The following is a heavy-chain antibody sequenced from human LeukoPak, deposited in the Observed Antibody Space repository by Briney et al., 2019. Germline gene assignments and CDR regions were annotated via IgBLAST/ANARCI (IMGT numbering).Heavy chain of an antibody. Sequence: SGGSLRLSCAVSGFTFTNCWMSWARQSPGKGLEWVANIYLDGSRAYYVDSVKGRFTISRDNAKNSLFLQMNSLSAEDTAVYYCGRAGPVTKDHFMDVWGKGTTVTVSS. J-gene: IGHJ6*03. V-gene: IGHV3-7*01. D-gene: IGHD2-2*01. CDR2: IYLDGSRA. CDR1: GFTFTNCW. CDR3: GRAGPVTKDHFMDV.